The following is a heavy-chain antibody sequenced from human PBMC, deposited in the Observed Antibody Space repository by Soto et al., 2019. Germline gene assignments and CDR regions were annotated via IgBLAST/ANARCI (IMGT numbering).Heavy chain of an antibody. CDR3: ARAPYSSGWSLFPYYYYGMDV. D-gene: IGHD6-19*01. V-gene: IGHV4-34*01. CDR2: INHSGST. J-gene: IGHJ6*02. CDR1: GGSFSGYY. Sequence: TSETLSLTCAVYGGSFSGYYWSWIRQPPGKGLEWIGEINHSGSTNYNPSLKSRVTISVDTSKNQFSLKLSSVTAADTAVYYCARAPYSSGWSLFPYYYYGMDVWGQGTTVTVSS.